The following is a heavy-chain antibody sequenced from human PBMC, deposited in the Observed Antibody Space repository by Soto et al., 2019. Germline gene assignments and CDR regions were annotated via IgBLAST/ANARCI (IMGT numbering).Heavy chain of an antibody. CDR1: ENTFSTYL. CDR2: HNGYNGQT. V-gene: IGHV1-3*01. D-gene: IGHD1-1*01. J-gene: IGHJ5*02. CDR3: AGPHDRAGLGT. Sequence: ASVKVSCKASENTFSTYLVHWVRQVHGQGLEWMGWHNGYNGQTEYSQKFQGRVTITRDTSARTAYLELRSLTSEDTAVYYCAGPHDRAGLGTWGQGTLVTVS.